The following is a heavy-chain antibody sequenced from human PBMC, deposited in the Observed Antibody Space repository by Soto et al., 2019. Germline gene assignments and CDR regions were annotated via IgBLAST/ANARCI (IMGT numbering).Heavy chain of an antibody. CDR2: IYYSGST. CDR1: GGSISSGDYY. CDR3: ARDIRGYCSGGSCYSNWFDP. Sequence: KSSETLSLTCTVSGGSISSGDYYWSWIRQPPGKGLEWIGYIYYSGSTYYNPSLKSRVTISVDTSKNQFSLKLSSVTAADTAAYYCARDIRGYCSGGSCYSNWFDPWGQGTLVTVSS. D-gene: IGHD2-15*01. V-gene: IGHV4-30-4*01. J-gene: IGHJ5*02.